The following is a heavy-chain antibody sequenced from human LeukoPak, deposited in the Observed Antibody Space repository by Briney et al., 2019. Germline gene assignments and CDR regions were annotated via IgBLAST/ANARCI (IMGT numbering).Heavy chain of an antibody. CDR1: GGSISSHY. CDR3: AREGHCSGGSCYRSGGWFDP. V-gene: IGHV4-59*11. CDR2: IYYSGST. D-gene: IGHD2-15*01. Sequence: SETLSLTCTVSGGSISSHYWSWIRQPPGKGLEWIGYIYYSGSTNYNPSLKSRVTISVDTSKNQFSLKLSSVTAADTAVYYCAREGHCSGGSCYRSGGWFDPWGQGTLVTVSS. J-gene: IGHJ5*02.